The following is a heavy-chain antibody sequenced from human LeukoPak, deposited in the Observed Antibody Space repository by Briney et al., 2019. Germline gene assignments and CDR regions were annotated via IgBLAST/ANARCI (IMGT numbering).Heavy chain of an antibody. J-gene: IGHJ4*02. Sequence: PGGSLRLSCAASGFSFSTFGMHWDRQAPGKGLEWVAVIWYDGSNKYYADSVKGRFTISRDNSRNTLYLQMNSLRAEDTAVYYCASLGGNYFDYWGQGTLVTVSS. V-gene: IGHV3-33*01. CDR2: IWYDGSNK. CDR1: GFSFSTFG. D-gene: IGHD1-14*01. CDR3: ASLGGNYFDY.